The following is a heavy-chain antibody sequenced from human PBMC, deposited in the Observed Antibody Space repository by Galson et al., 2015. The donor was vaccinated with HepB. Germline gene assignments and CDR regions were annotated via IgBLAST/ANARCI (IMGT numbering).Heavy chain of an antibody. CDR2: VYPSDSDV. CDR3: TRHGTLLDY. CDR1: GYSFVNYW. V-gene: IGHV5-51*01. J-gene: IGHJ4*02. Sequence: QSGAEVKKPGESLKISCKGSGYSFVNYWIAWVRQMPGRGLEWMGIVYPSDSDVRYSPSFQGQVTISVDKSVSTAYLQWGSLKASDTAVYYCTRHGTLLDYWGQGTLVTVSS. D-gene: IGHD1-7*01.